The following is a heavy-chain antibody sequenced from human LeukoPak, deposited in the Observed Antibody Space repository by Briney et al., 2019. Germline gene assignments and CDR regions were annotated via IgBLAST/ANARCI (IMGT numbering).Heavy chain of an antibody. CDR2: LRYDGSNK. Sequence: GGSLRLSCAASGFTFSSYGMHWVRKAPGKGLEWVAFLRYDGSNKYYADSVKGRFTISRDNSKNTLYLQMNSLRAEDTAVYYCAKGRIVLRYFDWLPPTNWGQGTLVTVSS. V-gene: IGHV3-30*02. CDR1: GFTFSSYG. CDR3: AKGRIVLRYFDWLPPTN. D-gene: IGHD3-9*01. J-gene: IGHJ4*02.